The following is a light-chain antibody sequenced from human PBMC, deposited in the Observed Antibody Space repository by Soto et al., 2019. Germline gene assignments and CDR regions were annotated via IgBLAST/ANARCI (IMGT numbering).Light chain of an antibody. Sequence: QSALTQPASVSGSPGQSITISCTGTSSDVGGYNYVSWYQQHPGKAPKLIIYEVSNRPSGVSNRFSGSKSGNTASLTISGLPAEDQAEYYRSSYTSSSTYVFGTGTKLTVL. CDR2: EVS. CDR1: SSDVGGYNY. V-gene: IGLV2-14*01. CDR3: SSYTSSSTYV. J-gene: IGLJ1*01.